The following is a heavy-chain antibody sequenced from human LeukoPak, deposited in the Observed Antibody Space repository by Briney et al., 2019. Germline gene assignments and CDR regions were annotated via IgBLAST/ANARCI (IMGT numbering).Heavy chain of an antibody. CDR2: IYSGGST. D-gene: IGHD2/OR15-2a*01. J-gene: IGHJ4*02. CDR3: ARDEPSPDSTDLDF. Sequence: PGGSLRLSCAASGFTVSSNSMTWVRQAPGKGLEWVSVIYSGGSTYYTDSVKGRFTISRDISKNTLYLQMNSLRAEDTAVYYCARDEPSPDSTDLDFWGQGTLVTVSS. V-gene: IGHV3-66*01. CDR1: GFTVSSNS.